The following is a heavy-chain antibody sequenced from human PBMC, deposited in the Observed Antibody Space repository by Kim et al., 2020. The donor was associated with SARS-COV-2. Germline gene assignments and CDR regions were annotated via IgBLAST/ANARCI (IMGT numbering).Heavy chain of an antibody. J-gene: IGHJ4*02. Sequence: GESLKISCKGSGYSFTSYWIGWVRQMPGKGLEWMGIIYPGDSDTRYSPSFQGQVTISADKSISTAYLQWSSLKASDTAMYYCARWEGPEYYDSTIDYWGQGTLVTVSS. CDR2: IYPGDSDT. CDR1: GYSFTSYW. D-gene: IGHD3-22*01. CDR3: ARWEGPEYYDSTIDY. V-gene: IGHV5-51*01.